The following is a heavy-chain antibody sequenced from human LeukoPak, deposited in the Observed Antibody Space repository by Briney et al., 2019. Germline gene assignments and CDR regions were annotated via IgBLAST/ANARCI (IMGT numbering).Heavy chain of an antibody. J-gene: IGHJ4*02. CDR1: GFTFSSYG. D-gene: IGHD6-13*01. CDR2: IKQDGSEK. CDR3: ARGQQLHFY. V-gene: IGHV3-7*01. Sequence: GGSLRLSCAASGFTFSSYGMSWVRQAPGKGLEWVANIKQDGSEKYYVDSVKGRFTISRDNAKNSLYLQMDSLGAEDTAVYYCARGQQLHFYWGQGTLVTVSS.